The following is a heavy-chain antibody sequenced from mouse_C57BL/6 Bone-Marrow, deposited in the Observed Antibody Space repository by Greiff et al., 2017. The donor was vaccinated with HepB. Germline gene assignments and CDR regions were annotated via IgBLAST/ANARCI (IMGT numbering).Heavy chain of an antibody. V-gene: IGHV1-75*01. CDR3: ARSTYYGSSRYYFDY. CDR2: IFPGSGST. CDR1: GYTFTDYY. Sequence: QVQLQQSGPELVKPGASVKISCKASGYTFTDYYINWVKQRPGQGLEWIGWIFPGSGSTYYNEKFKGKATLTVDKSSSTAYMLLSSLTSEDSAVYFCARSTYYGSSRYYFDYWGQGTTLTVSS. J-gene: IGHJ2*01. D-gene: IGHD1-1*01.